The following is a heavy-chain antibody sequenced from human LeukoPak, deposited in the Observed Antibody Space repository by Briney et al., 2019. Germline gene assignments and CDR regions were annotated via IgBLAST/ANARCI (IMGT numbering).Heavy chain of an antibody. CDR1: GGSFGGYY. D-gene: IGHD4-17*01. CDR3: ARQLTGGTVTKTPYYYYMDV. J-gene: IGHJ6*03. V-gene: IGHV4-34*01. CDR2: INHSGST. Sequence: SETLSLTCAVYGGSFGGYYWSWIRQPPGKGLEWIGEINHSGSTNYNPSLKSRVTISVDTSKNQFSLKLSSVTAADTAVYYCARQLTGGTVTKTPYYYYMDVWGKGTTVTVSS.